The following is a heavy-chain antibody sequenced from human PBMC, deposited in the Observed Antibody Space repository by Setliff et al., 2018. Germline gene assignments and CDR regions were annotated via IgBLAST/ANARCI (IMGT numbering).Heavy chain of an antibody. CDR1: GGTFRSYG. CDR3: AREAVVVLSTTSYYYFMDV. V-gene: IGHV1-69*05. J-gene: IGHJ6*03. D-gene: IGHD2-15*01. Sequence: EASVKVSCKASGGTFRSYGISWVRQAPGQGLEWMGGTIPSFGTTNYAQEFQGRVTITTDESADTAYMELSSLSSGDTAVYYCAREAVVVLSTTSYYYFMDVWGKGTTVTVSS. CDR2: TIPSFGTT.